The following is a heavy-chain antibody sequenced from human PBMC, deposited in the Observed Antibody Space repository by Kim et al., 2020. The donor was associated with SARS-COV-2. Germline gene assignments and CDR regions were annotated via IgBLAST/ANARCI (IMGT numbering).Heavy chain of an antibody. J-gene: IGHJ6*03. V-gene: IGHV1-69*04. CDR3: ARDHTDLSDYYYMDV. Sequence: KVQGRITITADKSTSTAYMELSSLRSEDTAVYYCARDHTDLSDYYYMDVWGKGTTVTVSS.